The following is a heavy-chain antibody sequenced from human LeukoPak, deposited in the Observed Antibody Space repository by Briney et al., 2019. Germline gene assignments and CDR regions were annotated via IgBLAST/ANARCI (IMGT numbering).Heavy chain of an antibody. J-gene: IGHJ4*02. Sequence: GGSLRLSCAASGFTFNSYAMNWVRQAPGKGLEWVSAISGSGDSAYYADSVKGRFTISRDNSKNTLYLEVISLTAEDTAVYYCAKDDAWLRFGEWSQGTLVTVSS. CDR1: GFTFNSYA. CDR2: ISGSGDSA. D-gene: IGHD3-10*01. CDR3: AKDDAWLRFGE. V-gene: IGHV3-23*01.